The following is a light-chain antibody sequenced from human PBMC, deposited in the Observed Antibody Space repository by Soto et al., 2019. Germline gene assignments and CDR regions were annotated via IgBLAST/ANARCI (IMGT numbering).Light chain of an antibody. V-gene: IGLV2-8*01. J-gene: IGLJ1*01. Sequence: QSVLTQPPSASGSPGQSLTISCTGTNSDVGRYKFVSWYQQHPGKAPKLIIYEVTQRPSGVPDRFSASKSGNTASLTVPGLQAEDEAPYYCSSYAGSKMGVFGTGTKGTVL. CDR1: NSDVGRYKF. CDR2: EVT. CDR3: SSYAGSKMGV.